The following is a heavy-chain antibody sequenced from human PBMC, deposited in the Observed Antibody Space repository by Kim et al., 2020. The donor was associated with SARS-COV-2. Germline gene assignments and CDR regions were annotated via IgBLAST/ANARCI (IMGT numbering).Heavy chain of an antibody. J-gene: IGHJ4*02. V-gene: IGHV3-11*01. D-gene: IGHD3-16*01. CDR3: ARGSLWGGDY. CDR1: GSTFSDFA. Sequence: GGSLRLSCAASGSTFSDFAMSWIRQAPGKGLEWLSYISGSGSAIYYADSVKGRFTISRDNAKNSLYLQMNSLRVEDTGVYYCARGSLWGGDYWGQGTLVTVSS. CDR2: ISGSGSAI.